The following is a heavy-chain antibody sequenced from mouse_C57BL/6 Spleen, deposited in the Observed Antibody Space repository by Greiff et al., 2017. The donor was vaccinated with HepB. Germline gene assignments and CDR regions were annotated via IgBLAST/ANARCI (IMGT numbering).Heavy chain of an antibody. J-gene: IGHJ1*03. D-gene: IGHD2-4*01. CDR1: GFSLSTSGMG. CDR3: ARPYDYYWYFDV. CDR2: IYWDDDK. V-gene: IGHV8-12*01. Sequence: QVQLKESGPGILQSSQTLSLTCSFSGFSLSTSGMGLSWVRQPSGKGLEWLAHIYWDDDKRYNPSLKSRLTISKDTSRNQVFLKITSVDTADTATYYCARPYDYYWYFDVWGTGTTVTVSS.